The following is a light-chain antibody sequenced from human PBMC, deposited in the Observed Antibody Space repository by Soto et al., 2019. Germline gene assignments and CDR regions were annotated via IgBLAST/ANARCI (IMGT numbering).Light chain of an antibody. J-gene: IGLJ1*01. V-gene: IGLV2-14*03. CDR1: SSDIRAYNY. CDR3: CSYTSATTYV. Sequence: QSVLTQPASVSGSPGQSITISCTTSSSDIRAYNYVSWYQQHHPGEAPKVIIYDVSHRPAGASNRFSGSKSGNTASLTISGLQTEDEADYFCCSYTSATTYVFGTGAKVTVL. CDR2: DVS.